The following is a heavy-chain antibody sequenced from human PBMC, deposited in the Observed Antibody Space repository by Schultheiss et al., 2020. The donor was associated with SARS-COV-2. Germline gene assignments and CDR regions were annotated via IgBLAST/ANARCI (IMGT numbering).Heavy chain of an antibody. Sequence: GGSLRLSCAASGFTFSSYAMSWVRQAPGKGLEWVSAISGSGGSTGYADSVKGRFTISRDNAKNSLYLQMNSLRAEDTALYHCAREAFTMVRGARAYYYYYYMDVWGKGTTVTVSS. CDR1: GFTFSSYA. V-gene: IGHV3-20*01. CDR3: AREAFTMVRGARAYYYYYYMDV. J-gene: IGHJ6*03. CDR2: ISGSGGST. D-gene: IGHD3-10*01.